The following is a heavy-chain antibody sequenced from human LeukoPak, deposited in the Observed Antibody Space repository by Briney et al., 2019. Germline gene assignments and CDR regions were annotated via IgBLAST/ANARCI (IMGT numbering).Heavy chain of an antibody. CDR2: INPSGGST. CDR3: ARVKPRIGGGSIAAYDY. Sequence: ASVKSSCRASGYPLTGSYLPWVRQPPGQGLKWMGIINPSGGSTSYAQKFQGRVTMTRDTSTSTVYMELSSLRSKDTAVYYCARVKPRIGGGSIAAYDYWGQGTLVTVSS. V-gene: IGHV1-46*01. CDR1: GYPLTGSY. J-gene: IGHJ4*02. D-gene: IGHD6-6*01.